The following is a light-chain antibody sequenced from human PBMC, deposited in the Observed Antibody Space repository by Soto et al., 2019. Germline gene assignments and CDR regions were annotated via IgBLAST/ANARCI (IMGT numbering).Light chain of an antibody. CDR2: TND. V-gene: IGLV1-47*02. J-gene: IGLJ2*01. CDR3: SATDDSLGGPV. Sequence: QPVLTQPPSASGTPGQRVTISCSGSYSNVETNYVYWYQQVPGTAPKLLIYTNDQRPSGVPDRFSASKSGTSASLAISGLRSEDEADYFCSATDDSLGGPVFGGGTKLTVL. CDR1: YSNVETNY.